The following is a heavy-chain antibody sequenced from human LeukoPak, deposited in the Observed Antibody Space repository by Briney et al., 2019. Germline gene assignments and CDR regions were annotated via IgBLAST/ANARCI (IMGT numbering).Heavy chain of an antibody. J-gene: IGHJ2*01. D-gene: IGHD3-3*01. V-gene: IGHV4-39*01. CDR1: GGSISSNSYY. Sequence: SETLSLTCSVSGGSISSNSYYWGWIRQPPGKGLVWIVSIYYSGSTYYNPSLKSRVTISVDTSKNQFSLKLSSVTAADTAVYYCARHRGNYDFWSGHWYFDLWGRGTLVTVSS. CDR3: ARHRGNYDFWSGHWYFDL. CDR2: IYYSGST.